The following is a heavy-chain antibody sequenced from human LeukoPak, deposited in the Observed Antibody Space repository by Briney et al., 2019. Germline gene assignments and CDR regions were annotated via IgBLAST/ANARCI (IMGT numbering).Heavy chain of an antibody. V-gene: IGHV5-10-1*01. J-gene: IGHJ4*02. Sequence: GESLKISCTGSGYSFTSYWISWVRQMPGKGLEWMGRIDPSDSYTNYSPSFQGHVTISADKSISTAYLQWSSLKASDTAMYYCARLRRYSSSWYLEGDYWGQGTLVTVSS. CDR3: ARLRRYSSSWYLEGDY. CDR1: GYSFTSYW. D-gene: IGHD6-13*01. CDR2: IDPSDSYT.